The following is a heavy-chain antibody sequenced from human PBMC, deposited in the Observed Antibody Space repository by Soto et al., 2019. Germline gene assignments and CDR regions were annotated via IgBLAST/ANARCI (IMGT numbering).Heavy chain of an antibody. D-gene: IGHD3-10*01. V-gene: IGHV5-10-1*01. CDR1: GYSFTSYW. J-gene: IGHJ6*02. CDR3: ASPLTLNYYGSGSYGMDV. CDR2: IDPSGSYT. Sequence: GESLKISCKGSGYSFTSYWISWVRQMPGKGLEWMGRIDPSGSYTNYSPSFQGHVTISADKSISTAYLQWSSLKASDTAMYYCASPLTLNYYGSGSYGMDVWGQGTTVTVSS.